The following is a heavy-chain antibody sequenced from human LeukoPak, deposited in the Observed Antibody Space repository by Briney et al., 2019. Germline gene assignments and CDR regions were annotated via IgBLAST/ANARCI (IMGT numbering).Heavy chain of an antibody. CDR1: GFTFDDYA. CDR2: ISWNSGSI. D-gene: IGHD3-10*01. J-gene: IGHJ4*02. CDR3: ATGAWFGELFTPPDY. V-gene: IGHV3-9*01. Sequence: PGRSLRLSCAASGFTFDDYAMHWVRQAPGKGLDWVSGISWNSGSIGYADSVKGRFTISRDNAKNSLYLQMNSLRAEDTALYYCATGAWFGELFTPPDYWGQGTLVTVSS.